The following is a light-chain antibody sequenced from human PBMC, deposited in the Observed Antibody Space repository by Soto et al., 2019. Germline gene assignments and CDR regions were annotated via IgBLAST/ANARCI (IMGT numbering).Light chain of an antibody. CDR2: DAS. J-gene: IGKJ1*01. CDR3: QQYNSYET. CDR1: QSISSW. Sequence: DIQMPQSPSTLSASVGYTVTITCRASQSISSWLAWYQQKPGKAPKLLIYDASSLESGVPSRFSGSGSGTEFTLTISSLQPDDFATYYCQQYNSYETFGQGTKVDIK. V-gene: IGKV1-5*01.